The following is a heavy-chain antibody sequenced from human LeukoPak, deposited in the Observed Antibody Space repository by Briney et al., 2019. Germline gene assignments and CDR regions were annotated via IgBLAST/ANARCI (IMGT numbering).Heavy chain of an antibody. D-gene: IGHD2-8*01. CDR3: ARAAYCTNGVCYPIDY. Sequence: ASVKVSCKTSGYTFNSYDISWVRQAPGQGLEWMGWISAYNGNTNYSQKLQGRVTMTTDTSTSTAYMELRSLRSDDTAVYYCARAAYCTNGVCYPIDYWGQGTLVTVSS. V-gene: IGHV1-18*01. J-gene: IGHJ4*02. CDR2: ISAYNGNT. CDR1: GYTFNSYD.